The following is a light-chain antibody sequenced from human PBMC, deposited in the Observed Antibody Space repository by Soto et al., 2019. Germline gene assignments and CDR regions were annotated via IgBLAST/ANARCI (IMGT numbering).Light chain of an antibody. V-gene: IGKV1-39*01. CDR3: QQSFSTPT. CDR2: SAS. J-gene: IGKJ5*01. Sequence: DIQMTQSPSSLSASVGDRVTITCRASQGISTYLNWYQQKPGKAPKLLIYSASNLQSGVPSRFSGSGSGTDFTLTISGLQSEDFATYYCQQSFSTPTFGQGTRLEIK. CDR1: QGISTY.